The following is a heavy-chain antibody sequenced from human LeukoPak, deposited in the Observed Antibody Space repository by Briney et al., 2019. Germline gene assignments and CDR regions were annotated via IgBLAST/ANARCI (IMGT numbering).Heavy chain of an antibody. Sequence: ASVKVSCKASGYTFTSYSIHWVRQAPGQRLEWMGWINAGNGNTKYSQELQGRVTMTTDTSTSTAYMELRSLRSDDTAVYYCAREYSGYDRFDYWGQGTLVTVSS. J-gene: IGHJ4*02. CDR1: GYTFTSYS. CDR2: INAGNGNT. D-gene: IGHD5-12*01. CDR3: AREYSGYDRFDY. V-gene: IGHV1-3*01.